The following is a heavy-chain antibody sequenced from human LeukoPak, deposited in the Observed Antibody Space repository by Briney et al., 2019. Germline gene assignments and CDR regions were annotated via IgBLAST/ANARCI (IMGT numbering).Heavy chain of an antibody. CDR3: ARDNDAFDI. CDR1: GFSITDHH. V-gene: IGHV3-33*08. J-gene: IGHJ3*02. CDR2: IWYDGSNK. Sequence: TGGSLRLSCAGAGFSITDHHMDWVRQAPGKGLEWVAVIWYDGSNKYYADSVKGRFTISRDNSKNTLYLQMNSLRAEDTAVYYCARDNDAFDIWGQGTMVTVSS.